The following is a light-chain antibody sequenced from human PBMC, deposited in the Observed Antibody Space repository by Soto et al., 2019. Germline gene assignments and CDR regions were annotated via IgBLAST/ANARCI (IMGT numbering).Light chain of an antibody. V-gene: IGLV2-14*01. J-gene: IGLJ1*01. Sequence: QSALTQPASVSGSPGQSITISCTGTSRDVGRYHYVSWYQQNPGKAPKLMIYEVSNRPSGVSNRFSGSKSGNTASLTISGLQTEDEGNYYCSSFTGASTLIFGTGTKVPVL. CDR2: EVS. CDR3: SSFTGASTLI. CDR1: SRDVGRYHY.